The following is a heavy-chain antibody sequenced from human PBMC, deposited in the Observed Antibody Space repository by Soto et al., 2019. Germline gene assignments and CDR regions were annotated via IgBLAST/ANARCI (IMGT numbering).Heavy chain of an antibody. Sequence: GGSLRLSCTASGFTFGDYAMSWFRQAPGKGLEWVGFIRSKAYGGTTEYAASVKGRFTISRDDSKSIAYLQMNSLKTEDTAVYYCTSENRTIFGVPYWANYYYYYMDVWGKGTTVTVSS. V-gene: IGHV3-49*03. CDR3: TSENRTIFGVPYWANYYYYYMDV. CDR1: GFTFGDYA. J-gene: IGHJ6*03. D-gene: IGHD3-3*01. CDR2: IRSKAYGGTT.